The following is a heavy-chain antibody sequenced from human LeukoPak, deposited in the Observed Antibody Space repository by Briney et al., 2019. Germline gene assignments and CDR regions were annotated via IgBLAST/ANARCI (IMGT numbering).Heavy chain of an antibody. J-gene: IGHJ6*02. D-gene: IGHD3-22*01. CDR3: ARDLGYDSSGYYSGYGMDV. CDR2: ISSSSSYI. Sequence: GGSLRLSCAASGFTFSSYSMNWVRQAPGKGLEWVSSISSSSSYIYYADSVKGRFTISRDNAKNSLYLQMNSLRAEDTAVYYCARDLGYDSSGYYSGYGMDVWGQGTTVTVSS. CDR1: GFTFSSYS. V-gene: IGHV3-21*01.